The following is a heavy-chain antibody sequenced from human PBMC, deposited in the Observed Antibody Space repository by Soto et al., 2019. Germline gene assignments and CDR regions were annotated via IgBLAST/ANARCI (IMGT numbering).Heavy chain of an antibody. Sequence: EVQLVESGGGLVQPGGSLRLSCAASGFTVSSHYINWVRQAPGKGLDWVSVIYNSGTSFYADSVKGRFTVSRDTAKNSVFLQMSSLRAEYTAVYFCARGTWIVRGLIPDAFDIWGQGAMVTVSS. CDR1: GFTVSSHY. D-gene: IGHD3-10*01. V-gene: IGHV3-66*01. J-gene: IGHJ3*02. CDR3: ARGTWIVRGLIPDAFDI. CDR2: IYNSGTS.